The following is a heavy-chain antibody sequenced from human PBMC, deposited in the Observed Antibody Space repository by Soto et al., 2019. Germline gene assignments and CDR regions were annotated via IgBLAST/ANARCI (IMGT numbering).Heavy chain of an antibody. CDR2: IYSSWST. CDR3: AAAPRY. D-gene: IGHD2-15*01. V-gene: IGHV4-59*01. CDR1: GGSITSYY. J-gene: IGHJ4*02. Sequence: QVQLQESGPGLVKPSETLSLTCTVSGGSITSYYWNWIRQPPGKGLEWMGYIYSSWSTNHNPTPKGRVNIPLATYKSQVTVNVTSVNAADTAVYYCAAAPRYWGQGRLVTVSS.